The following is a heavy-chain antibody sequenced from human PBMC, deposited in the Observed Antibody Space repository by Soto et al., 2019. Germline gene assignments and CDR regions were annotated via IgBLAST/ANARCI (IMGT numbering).Heavy chain of an antibody. CDR3: ARLKNYYYDSSGSPDASDI. D-gene: IGHD3-22*01. Sequence: ASVKVSCKASGYTFTSYGISWVRQAPGQGLEWMGWISAYNGNTNYAQKLQGRVTMTTDTSTSTAYMELRSLRSDDTAVYYCARLKNYYYDSSGSPDASDIWGQGTMVTVSS. J-gene: IGHJ3*02. CDR1: GYTFTSYG. V-gene: IGHV1-18*01. CDR2: ISAYNGNT.